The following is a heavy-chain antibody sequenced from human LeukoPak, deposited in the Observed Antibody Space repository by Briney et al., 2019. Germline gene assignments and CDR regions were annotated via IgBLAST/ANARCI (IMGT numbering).Heavy chain of an antibody. CDR3: AKDSAFGGEDS. CDR2: IHNGGGTT. D-gene: IGHD3-16*01. CDR1: GFTFSSYT. J-gene: IGHJ4*02. Sequence: GGSLRLSCAASGFTFSSYTMSWVRQGLGKGLERVSAIHNGGGTTSYADSVKGRFTISRDNSKNTLFLQMNSLRAEDTAVYYCAKDSAFGGEDSWGQGTLVTVSS. V-gene: IGHV3-23*01.